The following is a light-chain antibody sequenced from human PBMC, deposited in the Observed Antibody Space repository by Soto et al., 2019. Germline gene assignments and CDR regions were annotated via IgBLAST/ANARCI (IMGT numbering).Light chain of an antibody. V-gene: IGKV3-11*01. CDR2: DIS. CDR1: QSVDTY. CDR3: QHRDKWPPIFT. Sequence: EIVLTQSPATLSLSPGATATLSCRASQSVDTYLAWYQQKPGQVPRLLIYDISNRATGIPARFSGSGSGTDSTLTISTLEPEDFALYYWQHRDKWPPIFTSGPGTKVYIK. J-gene: IGKJ3*01.